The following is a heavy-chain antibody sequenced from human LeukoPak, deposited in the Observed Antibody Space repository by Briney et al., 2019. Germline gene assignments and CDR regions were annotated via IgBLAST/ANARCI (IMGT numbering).Heavy chain of an antibody. D-gene: IGHD1-26*01. J-gene: IGHJ5*02. CDR2: INPNSGGT. CDR1: GYTSTGYY. Sequence: ASVKVSCKASGYTSTGYYMHWVRQAPGQGLEWMGRINPNSGGTNYAQKFQGRVTMTRDTSISTAYMELSRLRSDDTAVYYCAREPGASLNNWFDPWGQGTLVTVSS. CDR3: AREPGASLNNWFDP. V-gene: IGHV1-2*06.